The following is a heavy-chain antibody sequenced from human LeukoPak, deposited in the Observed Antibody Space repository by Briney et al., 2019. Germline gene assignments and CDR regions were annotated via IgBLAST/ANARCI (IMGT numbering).Heavy chain of an antibody. V-gene: IGHV3-23*01. J-gene: IGHJ4*02. CDR2: IFGSGGSA. CDR1: GFTFNSYA. CDR3: GKTTTGYSSGRYPGWPVDY. D-gene: IGHD6-19*01. Sequence: GGSLRLSCAASGFTFNSYAIYWDRQAPGKGLEWVSGIFGSGGSAHYADSVKGRFTISRDNSKNTVYLQMDSLRVEDTAAYYCGKTTTGYSSGRYPGWPVDYWGQGTLVTVSS.